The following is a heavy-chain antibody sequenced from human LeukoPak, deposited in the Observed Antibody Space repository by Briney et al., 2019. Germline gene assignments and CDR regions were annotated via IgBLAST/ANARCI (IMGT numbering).Heavy chain of an antibody. CDR1: GGTFSSYA. V-gene: IGHV1-69*05. CDR3: AILGLYDLGAFDI. J-gene: IGHJ3*02. CDR2: IIPIFGTA. D-gene: IGHD3-16*01. Sequence: SVKVSCKASGGTFSSYAISWVRQAPGQGLEWMGRIIPIFGTANYAQKFQGRVTITTDESTSTAYMELSSLRSEDTAVYYCAILGLYDLGAFDIWGQGTLVTVSS.